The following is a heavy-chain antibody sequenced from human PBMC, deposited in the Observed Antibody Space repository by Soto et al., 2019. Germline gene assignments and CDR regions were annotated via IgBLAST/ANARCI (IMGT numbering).Heavy chain of an antibody. V-gene: IGHV4-59*01. CDR2: IYYSGST. Sequence: SETLSLTCTVSGGSISSYYWSWIRQPPGKGLEWIGYIYYSGSTNYNPSLKSRVTISVDTSKNQFSLKLSSVTAADTAVYYCARALSDYGDYSYYYGMDVWGQGTTVTVSS. CDR3: ARALSDYGDYSYYYGMDV. D-gene: IGHD4-17*01. CDR1: GGSISSYY. J-gene: IGHJ6*02.